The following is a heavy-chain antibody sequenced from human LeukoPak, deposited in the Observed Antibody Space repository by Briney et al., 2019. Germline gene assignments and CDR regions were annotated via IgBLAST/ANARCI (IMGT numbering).Heavy chain of an antibody. D-gene: IGHD4/OR15-4a*01. CDR3: ARATWYGGNPSGAFDI. Sequence: ASVKVSCKASGYTFTSYDINWVRQATGQGLEWMGWMNPNSGNTGYAQKFPGRVTMTRNTSISTAYMELSSLRSEDTAVYYCARATWYGGNPSGAFDIWGQGTMVTVSS. CDR2: MNPNSGNT. J-gene: IGHJ3*02. V-gene: IGHV1-8*02. CDR1: GYTFTSYD.